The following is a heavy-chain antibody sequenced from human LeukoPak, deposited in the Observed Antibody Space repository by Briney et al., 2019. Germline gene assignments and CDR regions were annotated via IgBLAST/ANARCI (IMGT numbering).Heavy chain of an antibody. CDR1: GYSFTSYW. D-gene: IGHD5-18*01. CDR3: ARRRYSYGYHDAFDI. Sequence: GESLKISCKGSGYSFTSYWIGWVRPMPGKGLGWMGIIYPGDSDTRYSPSFQGQVTISADKSINTAYLQWSSLKASDTAMYYCARRRYSYGYHDAFDIWGQGTMVTVSS. V-gene: IGHV5-51*01. CDR2: IYPGDSDT. J-gene: IGHJ3*02.